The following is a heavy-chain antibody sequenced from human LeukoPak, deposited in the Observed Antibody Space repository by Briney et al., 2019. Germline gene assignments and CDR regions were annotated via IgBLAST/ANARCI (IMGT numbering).Heavy chain of an antibody. CDR3: ARHRVRFDYED. CDR2: IYSGGST. CDR1: GFTVSSNY. D-gene: IGHD4-17*01. V-gene: IGHV3-66*04. Sequence: GGSLRLSCAASGFTVSSNYMSWVRQAPGKGLEWVSVIYSGGSTYYADSVKGRFTISRDNSKNTLCLQMNSLRAEDTAVYYCARHRVRFDYEDWGQGTLVTVSS. J-gene: IGHJ4*02.